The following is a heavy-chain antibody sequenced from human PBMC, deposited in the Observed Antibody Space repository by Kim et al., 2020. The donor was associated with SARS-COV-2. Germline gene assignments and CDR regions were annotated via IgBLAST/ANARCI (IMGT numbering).Heavy chain of an antibody. V-gene: IGHV1-46*01. CDR1: GYTFTSYY. J-gene: IGHJ6*02. CDR2: INPSGGST. CDR3: ARDPSSTHDYYYGMDV. Sequence: ASVKVSCKASGYTFTSYYMHWVRQVPGQGLEWMGIINPSGGSTSYAQKFQGRVTMTRDTSTSTVYMELSSLRSEDTAVYYCARDPSSTHDYYYGMDVWGQGTTVTVSS.